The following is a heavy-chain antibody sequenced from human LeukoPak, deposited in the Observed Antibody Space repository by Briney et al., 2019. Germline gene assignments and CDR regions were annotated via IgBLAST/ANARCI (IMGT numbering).Heavy chain of an antibody. CDR3: ARARCSGGSCYWGWFDP. D-gene: IGHD2-15*01. Sequence: KPSETLSLTCTVSGGSISSYYWSWIRQPPGKGLEWIGYIYYSGSTNYNPSLKSRVTISVDTSKNQFSLKLSSETAADTAVYYCARARCSGGSCYWGWFDPWGQGTLVTVSS. V-gene: IGHV4-59*01. CDR1: GGSISSYY. J-gene: IGHJ5*02. CDR2: IYYSGST.